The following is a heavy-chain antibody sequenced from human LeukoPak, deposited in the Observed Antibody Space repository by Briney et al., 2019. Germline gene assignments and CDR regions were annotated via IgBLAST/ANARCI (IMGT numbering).Heavy chain of an antibody. CDR3: ASGYYHSSGYYNY. CDR2: IYTSGST. J-gene: IGHJ4*02. D-gene: IGHD3-22*01. V-gene: IGHV4-4*07. Sequence: SETLSLTCTVTGGSISSYYWSWIRQPAAKGLEWIGRIYTSGSTNYNPSLKSRVTMSVDTSKNQFSLRLSSVTAADTALYYCASGYYHSSGYYNYWGQGTLVTVSS. CDR1: GGSISSYY.